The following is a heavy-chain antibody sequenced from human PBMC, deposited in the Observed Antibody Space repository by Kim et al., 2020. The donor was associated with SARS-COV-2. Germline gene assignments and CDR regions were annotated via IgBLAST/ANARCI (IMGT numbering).Heavy chain of an antibody. J-gene: IGHJ4*02. V-gene: IGHV5-51*01. CDR3: ARQGATGSFLDY. D-gene: IGHD1-26*01. Sequence: YSPPFQGQVTISADKSISTAYLQWSSLKASDTAMYYCARQGATGSFLDYWGQGTLVTVSS.